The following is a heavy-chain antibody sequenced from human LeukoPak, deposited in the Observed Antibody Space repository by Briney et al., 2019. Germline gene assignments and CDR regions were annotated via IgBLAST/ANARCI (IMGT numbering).Heavy chain of an antibody. D-gene: IGHD1-20*01. J-gene: IGHJ4*02. CDR1: GFTFSSYS. Sequence: GGSLRLSCAAPGFTFSSYSMNWVRQAPGKGLEWVSCISSSSDNMYYADSVKGRFTISRDNAKNSLYLQMNSLRAEDTAVYYCARAKGDGRFNWNYFDYWGQGTLATVSS. CDR2: ISSSSDNM. V-gene: IGHV3-21*01. CDR3: ARAKGDGRFNWNYFDY.